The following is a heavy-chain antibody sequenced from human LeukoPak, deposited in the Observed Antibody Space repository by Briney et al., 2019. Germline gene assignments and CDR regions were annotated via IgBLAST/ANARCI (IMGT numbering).Heavy chain of an antibody. CDR2: IYSGGST. J-gene: IGHJ6*02. Sequence: PGGSLRLSCAASGFTVSSNYMSWVRQAPGKGLEWVSVIYSGGSTYYADSVKGRFTISRDNSKNTLYLQMNSLRAEDTAVYYCARDATMIVGLVCYYYGMDVWGQGTTVTVSS. CDR3: ARDATMIVGLVCYYYGMDV. D-gene: IGHD3-22*01. CDR1: GFTVSSNY. V-gene: IGHV3-53*01.